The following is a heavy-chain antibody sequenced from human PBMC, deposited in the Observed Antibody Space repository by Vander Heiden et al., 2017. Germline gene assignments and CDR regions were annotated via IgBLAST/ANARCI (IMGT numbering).Heavy chain of an antibody. CDR2: IIPIFGTA. J-gene: IGHJ4*02. D-gene: IGHD5-18*01. CDR3: ARGGNTGMHKGY. CDR1: GGSFSSYA. Sequence: LQLVQSGAEVKKPGSSVKVSCKASGGSFSSYASSRWRQAPGPGLEWMGGIIPIFGTANYAQKFQGRVTITADKSTRTAYMELRRQRSEDTAVYDSARGGNTGMHKGYWVRVTMLAVCS. V-gene: IGHV1-69*06.